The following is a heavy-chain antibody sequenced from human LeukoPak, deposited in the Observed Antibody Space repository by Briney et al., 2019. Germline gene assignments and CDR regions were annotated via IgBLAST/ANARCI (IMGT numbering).Heavy chain of an antibody. CDR1: GYTFTVYY. V-gene: IGHV1-2*04. J-gene: IGHJ3*02. Sequence: ASVNVSCTASGYTFTVYYMHWVRQAPGQGLEWMGWINPNSGGTNYAQKFQGWVTMTRDTSISTAYMELSRLRSDDTAVYYCARAVAALDAFDIWGQGTMVTVSS. CDR2: INPNSGGT. CDR3: ARAVAALDAFDI. D-gene: IGHD6-19*01.